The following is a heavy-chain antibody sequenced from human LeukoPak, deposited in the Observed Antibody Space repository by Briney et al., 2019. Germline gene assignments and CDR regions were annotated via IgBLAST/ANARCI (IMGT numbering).Heavy chain of an antibody. CDR3: ARDPSERYYYYMDV. V-gene: IGHV4-59*01. CDR1: GGSISSYY. D-gene: IGHD1-1*01. J-gene: IGHJ6*03. CDR2: IYYSGST. Sequence: PSETLSLTCTVSGGSISSYYCGWIRQPPGNGLEWRGYIYYSGSTNYNPSLKSRVTISVDTSKNQFSLKLSSVTAADTAVYYCARDPSERYYYYMDVWGKGTTVTVSS.